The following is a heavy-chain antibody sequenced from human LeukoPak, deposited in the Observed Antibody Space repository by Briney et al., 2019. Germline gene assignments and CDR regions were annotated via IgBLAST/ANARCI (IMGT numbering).Heavy chain of an antibody. CDR3: AKSPKIWFGELSY. D-gene: IGHD3-10*01. CDR1: GFTFSSYG. CDR2: ISYDGSNK. Sequence: GGSLRLSCAASGFTFSSYGMHWVRRAPGKGLEWVAVISYDGSNKYYADSVKGRFTISRDNSKNTLYLQMNSLRAEDTAVYYCAKSPKIWFGELSYWGQGTLVTVSS. J-gene: IGHJ4*02. V-gene: IGHV3-30*18.